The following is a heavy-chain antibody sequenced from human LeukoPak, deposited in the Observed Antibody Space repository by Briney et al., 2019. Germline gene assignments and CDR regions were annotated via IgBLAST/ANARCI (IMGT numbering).Heavy chain of an antibody. CDR1: GYTFTAYY. CDR3: ARDSGYSSS. D-gene: IGHD6-13*01. CDR2: INPNSGNT. J-gene: IGHJ4*02. V-gene: IGHV1-2*02. Sequence: ASVKVSCRASGYTFTAYYMHWVRQAPGQGLEWMGWINPNSGNTNYAQKFQGRVTITRDTSASTAYMELSSLRSEDTAVYYCARDSGYSSSWGQGTLVTVSS.